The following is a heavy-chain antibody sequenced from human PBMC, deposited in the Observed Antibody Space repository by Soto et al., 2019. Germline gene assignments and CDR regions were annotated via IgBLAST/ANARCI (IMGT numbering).Heavy chain of an antibody. Sequence: GGSLRLSCAASGFTFSSYEMNWVRQAPGKGLEWVSYISSSGSTIYYADSVKGRFTILGDSAGNSLLLKMASLRAEDTAVYFCAAYNTSRHAAFDIWGRGTLVTVS. CDR3: AAYNTSRHAAFDI. CDR2: ISSSGSTI. D-gene: IGHD1-20*01. CDR1: GFTFSSYE. J-gene: IGHJ3*02. V-gene: IGHV3-48*03.